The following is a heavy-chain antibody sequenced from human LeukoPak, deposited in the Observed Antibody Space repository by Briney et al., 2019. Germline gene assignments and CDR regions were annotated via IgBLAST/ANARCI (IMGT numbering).Heavy chain of an antibody. CDR2: ISGSGGST. J-gene: IGHJ4*02. D-gene: IGHD3-22*01. CDR3: AKDLYDSSGYYLYYFDY. CDR1: GFTFSSYA. Sequence: GGSLRLSCAASGFTFSSYAMSWVRQVPGKGLEWVSAISGSGGSTYYADSVKGRFTISRDNSKNTLYLQMNSLRAEDTAVYYCAKDLYDSSGYYLYYFDYWGQGTLVTVSS. V-gene: IGHV3-23*01.